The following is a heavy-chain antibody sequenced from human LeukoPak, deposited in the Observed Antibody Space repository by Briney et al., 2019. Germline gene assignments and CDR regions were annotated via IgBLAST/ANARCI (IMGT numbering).Heavy chain of an antibody. CDR3: AKDLKKKVAVAGTGDDFDY. V-gene: IGHV3-30*18. Sequence: GGSLRLSCAASGFTFSSYGMHWVRQAPGKGLEWVAVISYDGSNKYYADSVKGRFTISRDNSKNTLYLQMNSLRAEDTAAYYCAKDLKKKVAVAGTGDDFDYWGQGTLVTVSS. D-gene: IGHD6-19*01. J-gene: IGHJ4*02. CDR2: ISYDGSNK. CDR1: GFTFSSYG.